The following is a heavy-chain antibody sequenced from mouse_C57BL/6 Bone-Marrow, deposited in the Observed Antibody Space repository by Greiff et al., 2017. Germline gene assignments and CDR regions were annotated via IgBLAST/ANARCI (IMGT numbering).Heavy chain of an antibody. J-gene: IGHJ4*01. CDR3: ARDSNHYYAMDY. V-gene: IGHV1-82*01. CDR1: GYAFSSSW. D-gene: IGHD2-5*01. CDR2: IYPGDGDT. Sequence: QVQLKQSGPELVKPGASVKISCKASGYAFSSSWMNWVKQRPGKGLEWIGRIYPGDGDTNYNGKFKGKATLTADKSSSTAYMQLSSLTSEDSAVYFCARDSNHYYAMDYWGQGTSVTVSS.